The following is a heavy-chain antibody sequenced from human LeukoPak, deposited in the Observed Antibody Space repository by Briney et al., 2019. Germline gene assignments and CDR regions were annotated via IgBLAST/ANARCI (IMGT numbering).Heavy chain of an antibody. CDR2: INPNSGGT. V-gene: IGHV1-2*02. CDR1: GYTFTAYY. CDR3: ARTRLTGDPYEAFDI. D-gene: IGHD7-27*01. J-gene: IGHJ3*02. Sequence: ASVKVSCKASGYTFTAYYMHWVRQAPGQELEWMGWINPNSGGTKYAQKFQGRVTMTRDTSITTAYMEVTSLEFDDTAVYYRARTRLTGDPYEAFDIWGQGTMVTVSS.